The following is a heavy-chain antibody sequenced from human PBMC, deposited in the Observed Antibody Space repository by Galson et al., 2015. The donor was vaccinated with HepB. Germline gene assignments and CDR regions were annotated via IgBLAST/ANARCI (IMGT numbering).Heavy chain of an antibody. D-gene: IGHD2-2*03. CDR3: AGRVGLNY. CDR2: ISDTGDTI. Sequence: SLRLSCAAAGFTFGDYYMSWFRQAPGEGLEWISYISDTGDTIYYADSVRGRFTISRDNTKSSLYLQMNSLGVDDTAVYYCAGRVGLNYWGQGTLVTVSS. J-gene: IGHJ4*02. CDR1: GFTFGDYY. V-gene: IGHV3-11*01.